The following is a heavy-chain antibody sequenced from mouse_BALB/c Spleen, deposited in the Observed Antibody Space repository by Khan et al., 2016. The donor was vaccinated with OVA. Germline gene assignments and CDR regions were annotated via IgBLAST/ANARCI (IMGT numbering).Heavy chain of an antibody. D-gene: IGHD2-1*01. CDR2: IFPGTGTT. CDR3: ARGYFGNYEFAY. CDR1: GYTFTNYW. Sequence: QVQLQQSEAELVKPGASVKLSCKTSGYTFTNYWIQWIKQRPGQGLAWIGEIFPGTGTTYYNENFKGKATLTIDTSSTTAYMQLSSLTSEDSAVYFCARGYFGNYEFAYWGQGTLVTVSA. V-gene: IGHV1S132*01. J-gene: IGHJ3*01.